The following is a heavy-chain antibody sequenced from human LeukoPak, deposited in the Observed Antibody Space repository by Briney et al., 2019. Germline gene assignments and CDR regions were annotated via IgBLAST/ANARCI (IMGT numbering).Heavy chain of an antibody. D-gene: IGHD6-19*01. J-gene: IGHJ4*02. CDR2: IDYSGYT. CDR3: ARGSGWYVRY. V-gene: IGHV4-59*01. Sequence: SETLSLTCSVSGGSITNCCWSWIRQTPGKGLEWIGYIDYSGYTTYNPSLNNRVTISVDTSKNQFSLDLSSVTAADTAVYYCARGSGWYVRYWGQGTLVTVSS. CDR1: GGSITNCC.